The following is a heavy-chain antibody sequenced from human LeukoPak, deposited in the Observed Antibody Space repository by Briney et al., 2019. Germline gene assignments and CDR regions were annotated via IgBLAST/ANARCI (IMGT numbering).Heavy chain of an antibody. D-gene: IGHD1-26*01. J-gene: IGHJ4*02. V-gene: IGHV3-21*01. CDR2: ISSSSSYI. Sequence: GGSLRLSCAASGFTFSSYSMYWVRQAPGKGLEWVSSISSSSSYIYYADSVKGRFTISRDNAKNSLYLQMNSLRAEDTAVYYCARDPSGYSGSLHAGSLLDYWGQGTLVTVSS. CDR1: GFTFSSYS. CDR3: ARDPSGYSGSLHAGSLLDY.